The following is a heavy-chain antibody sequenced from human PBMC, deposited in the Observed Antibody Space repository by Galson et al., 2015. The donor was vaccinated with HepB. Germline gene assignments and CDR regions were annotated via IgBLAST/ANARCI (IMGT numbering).Heavy chain of an antibody. CDR1: GYTFTGYY. J-gene: IGHJ4*02. D-gene: IGHD3-22*01. CDR3: ALRSGYYDSSGYFDY. CDR2: INPNSGGT. Sequence: SVKVSCKASGYTFTGYYMHWVRQAPGQGLEWMGWINPNSGGTNYAQKFQGRVTMTRDTSISTAYMELSRLRSDDTAVYYCALRSGYYDSSGYFDYWGQGTLVTVSS. V-gene: IGHV1-2*02.